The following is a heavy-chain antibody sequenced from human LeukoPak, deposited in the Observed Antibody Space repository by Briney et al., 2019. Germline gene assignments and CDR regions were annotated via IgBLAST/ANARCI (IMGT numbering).Heavy chain of an antibody. CDR1: GGSISSGGYY. CDR2: IYYSGST. Sequence: SETLSLTCTVSGGSISSGGYYWSWIRQHPGKGLEWIGYIYYSGSTYYNPSLKSRVTISVDTSKNQFSLRLSSVTAADTAVYYCARVAGVLLGAFDIWGQGTKVTVSS. V-gene: IGHV4-31*03. CDR3: ARVAGVLLGAFDI. J-gene: IGHJ3*02. D-gene: IGHD2-15*01.